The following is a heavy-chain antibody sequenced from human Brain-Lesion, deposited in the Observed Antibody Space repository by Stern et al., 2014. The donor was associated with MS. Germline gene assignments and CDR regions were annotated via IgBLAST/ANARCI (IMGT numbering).Heavy chain of an antibody. CDR1: GFSLRTDGGG. V-gene: IGHV2-5*02. Sequence: QITLKASGPALVTPTQTLTLTCTFSGFSLRTDGGGVGWVRQPPGQALESLALVYWDNDKRYSPSLRSRLTITKDTSRNQVVLTMTNMDPVDTATYYCAHRRPHYASWDNGDFDYWGQGALVTVSS. CDR2: VYWDNDK. J-gene: IGHJ4*02. CDR3: AHRRPHYASWDNGDFDY. D-gene: IGHD3-3*01.